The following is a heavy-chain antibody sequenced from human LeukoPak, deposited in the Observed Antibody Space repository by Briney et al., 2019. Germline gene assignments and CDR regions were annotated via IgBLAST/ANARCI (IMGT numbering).Heavy chain of an antibody. CDR3: ARGRYCSSTSCYAIFDY. CDR2: INWNGGST. D-gene: IGHD2-2*01. Sequence: GGSLRLSCAASGFTFDDYGMSWVRHAPGKGLEWVSGINWNGGSTGYADSVKGRFTISRDNAKNSLYLQMNSLRAEDTALYYCARGRYCSSTSCYAIFDYWGQGTLVTVSS. CDR1: GFTFDDYG. J-gene: IGHJ4*02. V-gene: IGHV3-20*04.